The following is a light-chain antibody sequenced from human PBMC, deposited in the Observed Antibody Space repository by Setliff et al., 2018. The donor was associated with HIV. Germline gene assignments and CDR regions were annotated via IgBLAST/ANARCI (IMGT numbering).Light chain of an antibody. CDR3: SSYTGSSTLV. Sequence: QSALTQPPSASGSPGQSVTISCTGTSSDVGAYNYVSWYQQHPGKAPKLMIYDVSQRPSGVSKRFSGSKSGNTASLTISGLQAEDEAEYYCSSYTGSSTLVFGGGTKVTV. V-gene: IGLV2-14*03. CDR1: SSDVGAYNY. CDR2: DVS. J-gene: IGLJ2*01.